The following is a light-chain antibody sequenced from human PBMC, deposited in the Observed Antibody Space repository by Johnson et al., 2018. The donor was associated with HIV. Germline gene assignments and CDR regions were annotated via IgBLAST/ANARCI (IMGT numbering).Light chain of an antibody. Sequence: QSVLTQPPSVSAAPGQKVTISCSGSSSNIGNNYVSWYQQVPGTAPKVLIYDNNKRPSGISDRFSGSKSGTSATLGITGLQTGDEADYYCGTWDSSLSVYVFGTGTKVTVL. J-gene: IGLJ1*01. CDR1: SSNIGNNY. CDR3: GTWDSSLSVYV. V-gene: IGLV1-51*01. CDR2: DNN.